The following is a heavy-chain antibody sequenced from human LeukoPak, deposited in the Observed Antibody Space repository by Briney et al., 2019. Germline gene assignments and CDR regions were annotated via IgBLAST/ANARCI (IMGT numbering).Heavy chain of an antibody. CDR1: GSTFSGFSFSDYY. V-gene: IGHV3-11*01. CDR3: VRVRNYGSGSFYTFDY. J-gene: IGHJ4*02. D-gene: IGHD3-10*01. CDR2: ISGGGSTI. Sequence: GGSLRLSCAASGSTFSGFSFSDYYMSWIRQAPGKGLELVSYISGGGSTIYYADSVKGRFTISSDNAQNSLYLQMNRLRAEDTAVYYCVRVRNYGSGSFYTFDYWGQGTLVTVSS.